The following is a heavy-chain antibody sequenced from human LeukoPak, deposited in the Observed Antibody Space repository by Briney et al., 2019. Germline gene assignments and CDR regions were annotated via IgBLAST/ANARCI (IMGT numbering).Heavy chain of an antibody. Sequence: PGGSLRLSCAASGFTFSTYSMSWVRQAPGKGLEWVSYVSSGSSTIYYADSVKGRFTISRDNAKNSLYLQMNSLRAEDTAVYYCAAGKYYYDSSGYHYFDYWGQGTLVTVSS. CDR3: AAGKYYYDSSGYHYFDY. CDR2: VSSGSSTI. D-gene: IGHD3-22*01. J-gene: IGHJ4*02. V-gene: IGHV3-48*01. CDR1: GFTFSTYS.